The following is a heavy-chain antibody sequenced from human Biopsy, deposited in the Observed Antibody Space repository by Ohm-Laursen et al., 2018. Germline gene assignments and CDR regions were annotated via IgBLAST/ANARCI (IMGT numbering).Heavy chain of an antibody. CDR2: ITQSGST. D-gene: IGHD6-13*01. Sequence: TLSLTCAVYGGSFNGYFWSWIRQPPGKGLEWIGDITQSGSTNYSPSLKSRVTISVDTAKKQFSLSLRSVIAADTAVYYCARVPLPGIGAAYQGRFLYGMDVWGQGTTVSVSS. V-gene: IGHV4-34*01. J-gene: IGHJ6*02. CDR1: GGSFNGYF. CDR3: ARVPLPGIGAAYQGRFLYGMDV.